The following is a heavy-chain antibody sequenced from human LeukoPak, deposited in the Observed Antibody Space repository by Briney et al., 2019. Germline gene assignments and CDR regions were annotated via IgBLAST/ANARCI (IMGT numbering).Heavy chain of an antibody. D-gene: IGHD3-10*01. Sequence: PGGSLRLSCAASGFTFSSYEMNWVRQAPGKGLEWVSYISSSGSTIYYADSVKGRFTISRDNAKNSLYLQMNSLRAEDTAVYYCAREDGSSPFNWGQGTLVTVSS. CDR3: AREDGSSPFN. CDR1: GFTFSSYE. CDR2: ISSSGSTI. V-gene: IGHV3-48*03. J-gene: IGHJ4*02.